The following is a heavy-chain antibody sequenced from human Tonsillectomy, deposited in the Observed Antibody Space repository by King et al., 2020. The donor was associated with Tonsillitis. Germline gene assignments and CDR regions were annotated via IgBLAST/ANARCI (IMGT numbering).Heavy chain of an antibody. CDR3: ARGAPFDY. CDR2: IYSGGNL. J-gene: IGHJ4*02. Sequence: VQLVESGGGLVQPGGSLRLSCAASGLTVSSSYMSWVRQAPGKGLEWVSAIYSGGNLYYADSVKGRFTISRDNSNNTLYLQMNSLRSEDTAVYYCARGAPFDYWGQGTLVIVSS. V-gene: IGHV3-66*01. CDR1: GLTVSSSY.